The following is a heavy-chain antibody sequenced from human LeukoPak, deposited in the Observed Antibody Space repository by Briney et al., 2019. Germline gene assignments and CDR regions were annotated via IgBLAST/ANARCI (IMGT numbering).Heavy chain of an antibody. CDR2: IYYSGST. D-gene: IGHD2-2*01. Sequence: PSQTLSLTCTVSGGSISSGDYYWSWIRQPPGKGLEWIGYIYYSGSTYYNPSLKSRVTISVDTSKNQFSLKLSSVTAADTAVYYCAGYCSSTSCYPRYYFDYWGQGTLVTVSS. CDR1: GGSISSGDYY. J-gene: IGHJ4*02. V-gene: IGHV4-30-4*08. CDR3: AGYCSSTSCYPRYYFDY.